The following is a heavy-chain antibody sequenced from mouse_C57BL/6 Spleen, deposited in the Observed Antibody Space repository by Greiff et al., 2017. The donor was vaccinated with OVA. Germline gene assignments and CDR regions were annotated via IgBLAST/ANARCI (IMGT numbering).Heavy chain of an antibody. V-gene: IGHV2-2*01. CDR1: GFSLTSYG. J-gene: IGHJ3*01. D-gene: IGHD1-1*01. CDR2: IWSGGST. CDR3: ARNLYYTEAWFAY. Sequence: QVQLQESGPGLVQPSQRLSITCTVSGFSLTSYGVHWVRQSPGKGLEWLGVIWSGGSTDYNAAFISRLSISKDNSKSQVFFKMNSLQADDTAIYYCARNLYYTEAWFAYWGQGTLVTVSA.